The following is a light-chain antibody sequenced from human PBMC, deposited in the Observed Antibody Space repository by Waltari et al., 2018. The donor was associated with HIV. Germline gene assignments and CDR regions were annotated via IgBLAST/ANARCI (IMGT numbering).Light chain of an antibody. J-gene: IGLJ2*01. CDR3: SSFAGTHKL. CDR2: EVT. CDR1: NSDISDYNY. Sequence: QSALTQSPSASGSPGQSVNISCSGANSDISDYNYVSWYQQHSDRPPKLIIFEVTNRPSGVPDRFSGSKSGNAASLFVSGLQPEDEATYFCSSFAGTHKLFGGGTKLTVL. V-gene: IGLV2-8*01.